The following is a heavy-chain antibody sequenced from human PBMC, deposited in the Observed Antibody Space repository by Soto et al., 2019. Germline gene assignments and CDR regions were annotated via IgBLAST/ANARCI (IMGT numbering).Heavy chain of an antibody. D-gene: IGHD6-6*01. V-gene: IGHV4-30-2*01. Sequence: PLSLTCAVSGASISRGAPFWSSARQPPGKGLEWIGYIYHSGSTYYNPSLKSRVTISVDRSKNQFSLKLSSVTAADTAVYYCARSSIAVAGGVYYFDYWGQGTLVTVS. CDR1: GASISRGAPF. CDR2: IYHSGST. CDR3: ARSSIAVAGGVYYFDY. J-gene: IGHJ4*02.